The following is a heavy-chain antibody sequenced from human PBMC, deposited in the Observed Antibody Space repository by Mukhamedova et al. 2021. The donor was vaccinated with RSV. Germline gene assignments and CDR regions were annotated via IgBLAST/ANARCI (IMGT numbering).Heavy chain of an antibody. D-gene: IGHD3-10*01. J-gene: IGHJ4*02. CDR3: AKSTGSGSYGDYFDY. CDR2: ISWSSGSI. V-gene: IGHV3-9*01. Sequence: GLEWVSGISWSSGSIDYVDSVKGRFTISRDNARNSLYLQMNSLRAEDTALYYCAKSTGSGSYGDYFDYWGQGTLVTVSS.